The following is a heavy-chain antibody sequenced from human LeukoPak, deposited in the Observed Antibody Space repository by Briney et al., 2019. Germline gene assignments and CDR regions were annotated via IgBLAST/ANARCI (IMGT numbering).Heavy chain of an antibody. CDR2: IYTSGST. D-gene: IGHD5-18*01. V-gene: IGHV4-61*02. J-gene: IGHJ6*03. CDR3: ARVFGYSYGFYYYYMDV. Sequence: PSETLSLTCTVSGGSISSGSYYWSWIRQPAGKGLEWIGRIYTSGSTNYNPSLKSRVTISVDTSKNQFSLKLSSVTAADTAVYYCARVFGYSYGFYYYYMDVWGKGTTVTISS. CDR1: GGSISSGSYY.